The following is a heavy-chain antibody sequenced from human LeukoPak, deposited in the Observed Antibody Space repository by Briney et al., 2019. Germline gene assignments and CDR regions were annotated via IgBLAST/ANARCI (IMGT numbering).Heavy chain of an antibody. Sequence: GASVTVSCKASGYTFTSYGITWVRQAPGQGVEWMGWISAYNGNTNYAQKVQGRVTMTTDTSTSTAYMELRSLRSDDTAVYYCARVSHYYGSEIEYWGQGTLVTVSS. CDR1: GYTFTSYG. V-gene: IGHV1-18*01. CDR3: ARVSHYYGSEIEY. J-gene: IGHJ4*02. D-gene: IGHD3-10*01. CDR2: ISAYNGNT.